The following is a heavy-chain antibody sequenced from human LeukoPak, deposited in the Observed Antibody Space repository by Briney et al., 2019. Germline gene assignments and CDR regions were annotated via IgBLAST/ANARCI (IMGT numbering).Heavy chain of an antibody. D-gene: IGHD5-18*01. V-gene: IGHV4-34*01. CDR3: ARGGYRFHKYFQH. Sequence: ASETLSLTCAVYGGSFSGYYWSWIRQPPGKGLEWIGEINHSGSTNYNPSLKSRVTISVDTSKNQFSLKLSSVTAADTAVYYCARGGYRFHKYFQHWGQGTLVTVSS. J-gene: IGHJ1*01. CDR1: GGSFSGYY. CDR2: INHSGST.